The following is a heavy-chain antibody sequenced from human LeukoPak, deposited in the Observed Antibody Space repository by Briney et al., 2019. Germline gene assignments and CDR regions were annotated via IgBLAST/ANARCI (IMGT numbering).Heavy chain of an antibody. Sequence: GGSLRLSCAASGFTLSNYWMHWVRQAPGRGPVWVSRADGGGSSTSYADSVKGRFSISRDNAKSTLYLQMNGLRAEDTAVYYCARGPGSSGGAYVGDYWGHGTLVTVSS. J-gene: IGHJ4*01. D-gene: IGHD3-22*01. CDR2: ADGGGSST. V-gene: IGHV3-74*01. CDR1: GFTLSNYW. CDR3: ARGPGSSGGAYVGDY.